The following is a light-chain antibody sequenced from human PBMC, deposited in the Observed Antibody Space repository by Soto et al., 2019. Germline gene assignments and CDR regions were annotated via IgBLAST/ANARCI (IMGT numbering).Light chain of an antibody. CDR1: SSDVGGYNY. Sequence: QSALTQPASVSGSPGQSITISCTGTSSDVGGYNYVSWYQQHPGKAPKLMIYEVSNRPSGVSNRFSGSKSANTASLTISGLQAEDEADYYCSSYTSISTGVFGTGTKVTVL. CDR3: SSYTSISTGV. CDR2: EVS. J-gene: IGLJ1*01. V-gene: IGLV2-14*01.